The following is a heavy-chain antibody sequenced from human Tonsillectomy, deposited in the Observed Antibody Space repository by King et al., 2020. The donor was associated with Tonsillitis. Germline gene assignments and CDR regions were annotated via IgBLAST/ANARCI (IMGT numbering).Heavy chain of an antibody. D-gene: IGHD1-26*01. CDR1: GGSISSSDHY. Sequence: QLQLQESGPGVVKPSETLSLTCTVSGGSISSSDHYWAWIRQPPGKGLGWIGYMYFSGTIFYNPSLKSRITISGGTAENRFSLKLSSVTAADTAVYFCARSVSGSFDYWGQGALVTVSS. CDR3: ARSVSGSFDY. J-gene: IGHJ4*02. V-gene: IGHV4-39*01. CDR2: MYFSGTI.